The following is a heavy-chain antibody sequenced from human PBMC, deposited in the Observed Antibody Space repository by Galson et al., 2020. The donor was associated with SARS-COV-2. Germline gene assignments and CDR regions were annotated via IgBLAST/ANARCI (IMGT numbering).Heavy chain of an antibody. D-gene: IGHD2-2*02. CDR2: IYHSGST. V-gene: IGHV4-38-2*02. Sequence: SETLSLTCTVSGYSISSGYYWGWIRQPPGKGLEWIGSIYHSGSTYYNPSLKSRVTISVDTSKNQFSLKLSSVTAADTAVYYCARESRGYCSSTSCHRTFFDYWGQGTLVTVSS. J-gene: IGHJ4*02. CDR1: GYSISSGYY. CDR3: ARESRGYCSSTSCHRTFFDY.